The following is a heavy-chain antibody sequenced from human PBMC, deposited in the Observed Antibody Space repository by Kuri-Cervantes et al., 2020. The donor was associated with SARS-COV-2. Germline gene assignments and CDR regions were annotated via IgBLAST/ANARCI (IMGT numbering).Heavy chain of an antibody. CDR3: ASTSFVDIVATSEYYYYYYCMDV. D-gene: IGHD5-12*01. J-gene: IGHJ6*03. V-gene: IGHV1-69*10. CDR2: INPNSGVT. CDR1: GGTFSSYA. Sequence: SVKVSCKASGGTFSSYAISWVRQAPGQGLEWMGWINPNSGVTGYAQKFQGRVTITADESTSTAYMELSSLRSEDTAVYYCASTSFVDIVATSEYYYYYYCMDVWGKGTTVTVSS.